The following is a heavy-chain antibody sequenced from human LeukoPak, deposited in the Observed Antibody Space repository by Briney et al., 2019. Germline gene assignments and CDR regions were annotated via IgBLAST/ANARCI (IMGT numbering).Heavy chain of an antibody. CDR3: ARSSLREWLLHPDFDY. J-gene: IGHJ4*02. V-gene: IGHV4-38-2*02. CDR1: GYSISSGYY. Sequence: SETLSLTCTVSGYSISSGYYWGWIRQPPGKGLEWIGSINHSGSTNYNPSLKSRVTISVDTSKNQFSLKLSSVTAADTAVYYCARSSLREWLLHPDFDYWGQGTLVTVSS. D-gene: IGHD3-3*01. CDR2: INHSGST.